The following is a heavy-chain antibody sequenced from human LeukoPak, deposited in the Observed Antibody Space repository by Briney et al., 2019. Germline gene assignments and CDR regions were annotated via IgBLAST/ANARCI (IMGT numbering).Heavy chain of an antibody. J-gene: IGHJ4*02. CDR1: GYTFTRYG. Sequence: ASVNVSFKSSGYTFTRYGITWVRQAPGQGLERMTLISAYNGYTNYAEAFQGRVSMTTDASTSTAYMELRGLRSDDTAVYYCARDHMLRSAAGTLDYWGQGTLVTVSS. CDR2: ISAYNGYT. D-gene: IGHD6-13*01. CDR3: ARDHMLRSAAGTLDY. V-gene: IGHV1-18*01.